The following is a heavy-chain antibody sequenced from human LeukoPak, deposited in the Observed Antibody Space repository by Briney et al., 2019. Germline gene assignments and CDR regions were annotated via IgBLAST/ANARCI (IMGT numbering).Heavy chain of an antibody. Sequence: GGXXRLSCEASGFTFSSYAMSWVRQAQGKGLEWVSAISGSGGSTNYADSGKGRLTISRDNSKKTVYMEMNRVRTQDTAVYYCAKVRIAARLFNYWGQGTLVPLSS. CDR3: AKVRIAARLFNY. D-gene: IGHD6-6*01. J-gene: IGHJ4*02. V-gene: IGHV3-23*01. CDR2: ISGSGGST. CDR1: GFTFSSYA.